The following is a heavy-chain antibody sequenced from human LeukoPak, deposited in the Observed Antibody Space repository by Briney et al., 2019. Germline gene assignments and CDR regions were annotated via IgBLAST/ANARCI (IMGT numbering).Heavy chain of an antibody. CDR2: IYAGGNT. Sequence: SETLCLTCTASGGTISNYYMSWVRQPAGKGLEWMGRIYAGGNTDHNPSLKSRVTMYVDSTKNQFSLRLRSVTAADPAVYYCAREHKNYDGEGYYYGLWGQGTLVTVSS. CDR1: GGTISNYY. D-gene: IGHD3-10*01. J-gene: IGHJ4*02. CDR3: AREHKNYDGEGYYYGL. V-gene: IGHV4-4*07.